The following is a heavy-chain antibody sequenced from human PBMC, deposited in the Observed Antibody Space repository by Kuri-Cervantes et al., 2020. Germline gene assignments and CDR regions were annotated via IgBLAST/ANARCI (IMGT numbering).Heavy chain of an antibody. J-gene: IGHJ1*01. CDR2: IYPGDSDT. CDR3: ARGAYGDYMEQKYFQH. CDR1: GYSFTSYR. V-gene: IGHV5-51*01. Sequence: GGSLRLSCKGSGYSFTSYRIGWVRQMPGKGLEWMGIIYPGDSDTRYSPSFQGQVTISADKSISTAYLQWSSLKASDTAMYYCARGAYGDYMEQKYFQHWGQGTLVTVSS. D-gene: IGHD4-17*01.